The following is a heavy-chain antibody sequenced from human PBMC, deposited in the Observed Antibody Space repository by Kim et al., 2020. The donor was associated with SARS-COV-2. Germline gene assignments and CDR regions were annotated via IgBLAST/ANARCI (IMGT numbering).Heavy chain of an antibody. CDR1: GFTFSDYG. Sequence: GGSLRLSCAASGFTFSDYGMHWVRQAPGKGLEWVAVIWYDGSKKYYAASLKGRFTISRDNSKNTLYLQMDSLRAEDTAVYYCASDYEEGFVWGQGTLVTVSS. CDR2: IWYDGSKK. D-gene: IGHD3-10*01. V-gene: IGHV3-33*08. CDR3: ASDYEEGFV. J-gene: IGHJ4*02.